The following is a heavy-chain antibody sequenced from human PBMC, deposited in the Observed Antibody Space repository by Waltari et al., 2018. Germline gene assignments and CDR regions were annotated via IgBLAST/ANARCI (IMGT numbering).Heavy chain of an antibody. CDR2: IYSGGST. CDR3: AKDLGNSVWFGVEFDY. J-gene: IGHJ4*02. V-gene: IGHV3-23*03. D-gene: IGHD3-10*01. CDR1: GFTFSSYA. Sequence: EVQLLESGGGLVQPGGSLRLSCAASGFTFSSYAMSWVRQAPGKGLEWVSVIYSGGSTYYADSVKGLFTISRDNSKNTLYLQMNSLRAEDTAVYYCAKDLGNSVWFGVEFDYWGQGTLVTVSS.